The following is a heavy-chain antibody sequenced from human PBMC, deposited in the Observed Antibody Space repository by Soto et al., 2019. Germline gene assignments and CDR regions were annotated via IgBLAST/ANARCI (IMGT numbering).Heavy chain of an antibody. CDR1: GGSISSSSYY. D-gene: IGHD6-13*01. J-gene: IGHJ6*02. Sequence: SETLSLTCTVSGGSISSSSYYWGWIRQPPGKGLEWIGSIYYSGSTYYNPSLKSRVTISVDTSKNQFSLKLSSVTAADTAVYYCARLSGAAAGTGYYYYGMDVWGQGTTVTVSS. V-gene: IGHV4-39*01. CDR2: IYYSGST. CDR3: ARLSGAAAGTGYYYYGMDV.